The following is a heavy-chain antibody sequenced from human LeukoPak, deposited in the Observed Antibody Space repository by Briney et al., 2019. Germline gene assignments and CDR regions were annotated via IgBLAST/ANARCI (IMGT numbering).Heavy chain of an antibody. V-gene: IGHV1-69*05. CDR3: ARYPQRDGCKGGTYYFDY. CDR2: IIPIFGTA. Sequence: SVKVSCKASGGTFSSYAISWVRQAPGQGLEWMGGIIPIFGTANYAQKFQGRVTITTDESTSTAYMELSSLRSEDTAVYYCARYPQRDGCKGGTYYFDYWGQGTLVTVSS. J-gene: IGHJ4*02. CDR1: GGTFSSYA. D-gene: IGHD5-24*01.